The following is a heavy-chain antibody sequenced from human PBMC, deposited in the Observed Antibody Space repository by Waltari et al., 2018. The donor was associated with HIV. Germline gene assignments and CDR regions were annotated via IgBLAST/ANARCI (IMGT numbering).Heavy chain of an antibody. D-gene: IGHD3-3*01. Sequence: LVESGGGSVRPGKYLNLSCAASGFSFSSDWRPWAPQWPGEGRVWGARINSDGSATNYAGSVQGRFSISRDNRNSVLYLYMNKLRVDDTAVYYCTKEGYAYDFWSGSNSYYGLDVWGQGTTVTVSS. CDR3: TKEGYAYDFWSGSNSYYGLDV. J-gene: IGHJ6*02. CDR2: INSDGSAT. V-gene: IGHV3-74*02. CDR1: GFSFSSDW.